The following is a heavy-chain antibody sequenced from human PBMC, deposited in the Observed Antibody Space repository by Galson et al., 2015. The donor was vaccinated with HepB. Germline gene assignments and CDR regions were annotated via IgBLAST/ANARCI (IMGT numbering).Heavy chain of an antibody. Sequence: SLRLSCAASGFTFSSYGMHWVRQAPGKGLEWVAVISYDGSNKYYADSVKGRFTISRDNSKNTPYLQMNSLRAEDTAVYYCAKDDTKAIAGLDPWGQGTLVTVSS. D-gene: IGHD3-22*01. V-gene: IGHV3-30*18. CDR3: AKDDTKAIAGLDP. CDR2: ISYDGSNK. CDR1: GFTFSSYG. J-gene: IGHJ5*02.